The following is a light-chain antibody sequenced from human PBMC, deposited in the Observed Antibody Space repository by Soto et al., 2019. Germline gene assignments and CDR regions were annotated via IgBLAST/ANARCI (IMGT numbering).Light chain of an antibody. J-gene: IGKJ1*01. CDR3: QQHYTYPWT. Sequence: DIQMTQSPFTLSASVGDRVTITCQASQNINTRLAWHQQKPGKAPKVMIYDASNLTSGVPSRFSGSGAGPDCIRTISSLQPDDVETDDCQQHYTYPWTFGQGTQVDIK. CDR1: QNINTR. V-gene: IGKV1-5*01. CDR2: DAS.